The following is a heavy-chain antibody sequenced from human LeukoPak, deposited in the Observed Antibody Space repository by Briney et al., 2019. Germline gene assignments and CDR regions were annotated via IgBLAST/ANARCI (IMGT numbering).Heavy chain of an antibody. V-gene: IGHV3-21*01. J-gene: IGHJ6*02. CDR2: ISSSSSYI. Sequence: PGGSLRLSCAASGFTFSSYSMNWVRQAPGKGLEWVSSISSSSSYIYYADSVKGRFTISRDNAKNSLYLQMNSLRAEDTAVYYCARENFVLRFLEYYGMDVWGQGTTVTASS. CDR3: ARENFVLRFLEYYGMDV. CDR1: GFTFSSYS. D-gene: IGHD3-3*01.